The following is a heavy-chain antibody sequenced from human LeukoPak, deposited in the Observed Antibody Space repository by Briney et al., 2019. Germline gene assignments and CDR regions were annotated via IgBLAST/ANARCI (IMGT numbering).Heavy chain of an antibody. CDR1: GGSISSYY. D-gene: IGHD2-15*01. V-gene: IGHV4-59*08. CDR2: IYYSGST. J-gene: IGHJ4*02. CDR3: ARGCGGSCEGNFDY. Sequence: PSETLSLTCTVSGGSISSYYWSWIRQPPGKGLEWIGYIYYSGSTNYNPSLKSRVTISVDTSKNQFSLKLSSVTAADTAVYYCARGCGGSCEGNFDYWGQGTLVTVSS.